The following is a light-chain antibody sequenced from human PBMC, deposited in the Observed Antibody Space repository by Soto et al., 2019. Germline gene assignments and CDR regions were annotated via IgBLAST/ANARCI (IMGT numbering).Light chain of an antibody. CDR3: QQYGSSPLT. CDR1: QSVSSTY. J-gene: IGKJ4*01. Sequence: VLTQPPGTLSLSPGERCTLACTASQSVSSTYLGWYHENNGQGHRXXIYAASSRATGIPDRFSASVSGTDLTINISRLQPEDGAVYYGQQYGSSPLTFGGGTKV. V-gene: IGKV3-20*01. CDR2: AAS.